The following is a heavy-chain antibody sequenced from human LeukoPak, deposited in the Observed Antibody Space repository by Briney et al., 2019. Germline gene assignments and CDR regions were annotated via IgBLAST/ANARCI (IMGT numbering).Heavy chain of an antibody. J-gene: IGHJ6*03. CDR2: IYPGDYDT. CDR3: ARHLATPSATGGYYYYMDV. V-gene: IGHV5-51*01. D-gene: IGHD6-25*01. Sequence: GESLKISCKGSGYSFTTYWIGWVRQMPGKGLEWMGIIYPGDYDTRYSPSFQGQVTISADKAISTAYFQWSSLKASDTAMYYCARHLATPSATGGYYYYMDVWGKGTTVTVSS. CDR1: GYSFTTYW.